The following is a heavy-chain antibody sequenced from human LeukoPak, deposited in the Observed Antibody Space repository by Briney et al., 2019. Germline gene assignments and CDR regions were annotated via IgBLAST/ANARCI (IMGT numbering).Heavy chain of an antibody. CDR2: ISYDGSNK. J-gene: IGHJ4*02. V-gene: IGHV3-30*18. CDR1: GFTFSSYG. D-gene: IGHD3-22*01. CDR3: AKDLRYYDSSGYLDY. Sequence: GGSLRLSCAASGFTFSSYGMHWVRQAPGKGLGWVAVISYDGSNKYYADSVKGRFTISRDNSKNTLYLQMNSLRAEDTAVYYCAKDLRYYDSSGYLDYWGQGTLVTVSS.